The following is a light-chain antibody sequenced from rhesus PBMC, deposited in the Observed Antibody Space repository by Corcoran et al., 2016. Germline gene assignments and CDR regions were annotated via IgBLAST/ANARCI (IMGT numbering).Light chain of an antibody. CDR1: QGIRSY. Sequence: DIQMTQSPSSLSASVGDTVTITCRASQGIRSYLNWFQQKPGKAPKLLISAASSLESGVPSRFSGSGYGTEFILIISSLQHEDFAAYYCLQHNSVPPTFGGGTKVEIK. V-gene: IGKV1-28*01. CDR3: LQHNSVPPT. CDR2: AAS. J-gene: IGKJ4*01.